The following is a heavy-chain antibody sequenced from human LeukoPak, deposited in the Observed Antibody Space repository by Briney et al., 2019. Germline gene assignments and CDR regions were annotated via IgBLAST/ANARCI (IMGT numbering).Heavy chain of an antibody. V-gene: IGHV1-2*02. D-gene: IGHD3-16*02. CDR3: ASADYDYVWGSYRSSDFDY. Sequence: ASVKVSCKVSGYTLTELSMHWVRQAPGQGLEWMGWINPNSGGTNYAQKFQGRVTMTRDTSISTAYMELSRLRSDDTAVYYCASADYDYVWGSYRSSDFDYWGQGTLVTVSS. CDR1: GYTLTELS. CDR2: INPNSGGT. J-gene: IGHJ4*02.